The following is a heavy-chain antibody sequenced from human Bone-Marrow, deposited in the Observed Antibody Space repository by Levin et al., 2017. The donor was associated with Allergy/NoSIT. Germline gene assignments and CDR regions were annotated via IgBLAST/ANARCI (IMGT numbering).Heavy chain of an antibody. CDR1: GGTFSTFT. Sequence: SVKVSCKPSGGTFSTFTINWLRQAPGQGLEWMGTITPILDVPNRAQKFQGRLTITADKLTSTAYMELSGLRSEDTAVYYCARDLGYFYGSGNYGYFDYWGQGTVVTVSS. CDR2: ITPILDVP. D-gene: IGHD3-10*01. CDR3: ARDLGYFYGSGNYGYFDY. V-gene: IGHV1-69*04. J-gene: IGHJ4*02.